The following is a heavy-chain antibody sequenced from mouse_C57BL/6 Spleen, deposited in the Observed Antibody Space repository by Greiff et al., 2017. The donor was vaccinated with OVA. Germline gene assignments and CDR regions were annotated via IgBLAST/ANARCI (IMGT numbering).Heavy chain of an antibody. D-gene: IGHD2-3*01. CDR3: ARYYDGSGAWFAY. CDR1: GFTFSSYT. Sequence: VKLMESGGGLVKPGGSLKLSCAASGFTFSSYTMSWVRQTPEKRLEWVATISGGGGNTYYPDSVKGRFTISRDNAKNTLYLQMSSLRSEDTALYYCARYYDGSGAWFAYWGQGTLVTVSA. J-gene: IGHJ3*01. V-gene: IGHV5-9*01. CDR2: ISGGGGNT.